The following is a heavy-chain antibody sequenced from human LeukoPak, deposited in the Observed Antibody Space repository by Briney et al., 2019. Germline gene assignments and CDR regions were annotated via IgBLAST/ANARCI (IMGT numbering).Heavy chain of an antibody. CDR3: ARRSSGWHKYYYYYMDV. J-gene: IGHJ6*03. CDR2: INTNTGNP. CDR1: GYTFTGYY. V-gene: IGHV7-4-1*02. D-gene: IGHD6-19*01. Sequence: ASVKVSCKASGYTFTGYYMHWVRQAPGQGLEWMGWINTNTGNPTYAQGFTGRFVFSLDTSVSTAYLQISSLKAEDTAVYYCARRSSGWHKYYYYYMDVWGKGTTVTVS.